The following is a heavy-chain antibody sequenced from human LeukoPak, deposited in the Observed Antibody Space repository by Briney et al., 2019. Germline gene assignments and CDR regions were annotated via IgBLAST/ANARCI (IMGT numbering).Heavy chain of an antibody. J-gene: IGHJ1*01. CDR1: GGTFSSYA. CDR2: IIPIFGTA. D-gene: IGHD3-22*01. Sequence: SVKVSCKASGGTFSSYAISWVRQAPGQGLEWMGVIIPIFGTANYAQKFQGRVTITTDESTRTASMELSSLRSEETAGYYCAREHPDSPLFQHWGQGTLVTVSS. CDR3: AREHPDSPLFQH. V-gene: IGHV1-69*05.